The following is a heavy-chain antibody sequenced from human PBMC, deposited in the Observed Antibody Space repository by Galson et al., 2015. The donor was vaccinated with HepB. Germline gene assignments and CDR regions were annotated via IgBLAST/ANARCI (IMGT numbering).Heavy chain of an antibody. V-gene: IGHV3-23*01. Sequence: SLRLSCAASGFTFSSYAMSWVRQAPGKGLEWVSAISGSGGSTYYADSVKGRFTISRDNSKNTLYLQMNSLRAEDTAVYYCAKSLRGFDWLSNQVFDYWGQGTLVTVSS. D-gene: IGHD3-9*01. CDR2: ISGSGGST. CDR3: AKSLRGFDWLSNQVFDY. J-gene: IGHJ4*02. CDR1: GFTFSSYA.